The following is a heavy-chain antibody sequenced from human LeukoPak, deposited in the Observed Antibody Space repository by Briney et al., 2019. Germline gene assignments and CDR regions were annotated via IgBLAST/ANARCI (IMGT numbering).Heavy chain of an antibody. Sequence: PGGSLRLSCAASGFTFSSYEMNWVRQAPGKGLEWVSYISSSGSTIYYADSVKGRFTSSGDNVKNSLYLQMNSLRAEDTAVYYCVRQYYYGSGSYLWAPDYWGQGTLVTVSS. CDR3: VRQYYYGSGSYLWAPDY. J-gene: IGHJ4*02. V-gene: IGHV3-48*03. CDR2: ISSSGSTI. D-gene: IGHD3-10*01. CDR1: GFTFSSYE.